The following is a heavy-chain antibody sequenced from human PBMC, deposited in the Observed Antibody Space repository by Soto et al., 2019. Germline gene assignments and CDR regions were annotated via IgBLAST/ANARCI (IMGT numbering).Heavy chain of an antibody. J-gene: IGHJ6*02. CDR3: ATSRIAVAGQAQYFYYFAMDV. V-gene: IGHV3-30-3*01. CDR1: GYPFLSYA. CDR2: ISYDAVEK. D-gene: IGHD6-19*01. Sequence: QVQLVESGGGVVQPGTSLRVSCAASGYPFLSYAIHWVRQAPGKGLEWVAMISYDAVEKYYAVSVKGRFTISRDNSKNSLYLQVNRLRTEDTAVYYCATSRIAVAGQAQYFYYFAMDVWVQVTTVTVSS.